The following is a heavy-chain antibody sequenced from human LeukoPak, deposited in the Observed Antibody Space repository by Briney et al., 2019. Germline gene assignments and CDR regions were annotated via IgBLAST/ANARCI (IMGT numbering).Heavy chain of an antibody. CDR1: GYTFTSYD. D-gene: IGHD2-21*01. CDR3: AILGDPPPYYYYYYGMDV. V-gene: IGHV1-8*01. CDR2: MNPNSGNT. J-gene: IGHJ6*02. Sequence: ASVKVSCKASGYTFTSYDINWVRQATGQGLEWMGWMNPNSGNTGYAQKFQGRVTMTRNTSISTAYMELSSLRSEDTAVYYCAILGDPPPYYYYYYGMDVWGQGTTVTVSS.